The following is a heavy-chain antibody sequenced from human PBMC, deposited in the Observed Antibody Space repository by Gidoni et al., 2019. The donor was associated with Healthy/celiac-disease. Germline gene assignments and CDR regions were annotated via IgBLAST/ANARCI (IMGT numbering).Heavy chain of an antibody. CDR1: GFTFSRYE. Sequence: EVQLVESGGGLVQPGGSLRPSCAASGFTFSRYEMNWGRQAPGKGLEWVSYISSSGSTIYYADSVKGRFTISRDNAKNSLYLQMNSLRAEDTAVYYCARDGPELVGATGPYYYYGMDVWGQGTTVTVSS. CDR2: ISSSGSTI. V-gene: IGHV3-48*03. D-gene: IGHD1-26*01. CDR3: ARDGPELVGATGPYYYYGMDV. J-gene: IGHJ6*02.